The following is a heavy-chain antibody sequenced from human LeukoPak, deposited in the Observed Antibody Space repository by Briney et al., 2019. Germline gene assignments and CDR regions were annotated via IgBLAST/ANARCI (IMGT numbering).Heavy chain of an antibody. Sequence: PGRSLKLSCRASGFTFGDYAVTWIRQAPGKGLEWVGFIRRRGLGGTADYAASVKGRFAISRDDSKSIAYLQMNSLKSEDTAVYYCTTGNPQEYWGQGTLVTVSS. CDR2: IRRRGLGGTA. V-gene: IGHV3-49*03. J-gene: IGHJ4*02. D-gene: IGHD4-23*01. CDR3: TTGNPQEY. CDR1: GFTFGDYA.